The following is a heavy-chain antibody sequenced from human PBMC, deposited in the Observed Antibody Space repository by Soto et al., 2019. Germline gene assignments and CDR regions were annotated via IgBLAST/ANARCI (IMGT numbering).Heavy chain of an antibody. V-gene: IGHV1-8*01. D-gene: IGHD3-22*01. J-gene: IGHJ6*04. Sequence: ASVKVSCKASGYTFTSYDINGVRQATGQGLEWMGWMNPNSGNTGYAQKFQGRVTMTRNTSISTAYMELSSLRSEDTAVYYCAKKIAMIVVVRDTKPGYNGMDVRGKGHTVPFAS. CDR3: AKKIAMIVVVRDTKPGYNGMDV. CDR1: GYTFTSYD. CDR2: MNPNSGNT.